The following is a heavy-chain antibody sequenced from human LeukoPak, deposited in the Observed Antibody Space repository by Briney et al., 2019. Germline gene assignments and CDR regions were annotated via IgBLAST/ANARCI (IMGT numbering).Heavy chain of an antibody. V-gene: IGHV3-23*01. J-gene: IGHJ4*02. CDR2: ISPGGGTT. CDR3: AKVRSGSASWALQIFDN. CDR1: GFAFGSEA. Sequence: GGSLRLSCAVSGFAFGSEAMSWVRQSPARGLEWVASISPGGGTTYYADYVKGRFTISRDNSNNTLYVQMNSLRAEDTAVYHCAKVRSGSASWALQIFDNWGQGTLVTVSS. D-gene: IGHD2-2*01.